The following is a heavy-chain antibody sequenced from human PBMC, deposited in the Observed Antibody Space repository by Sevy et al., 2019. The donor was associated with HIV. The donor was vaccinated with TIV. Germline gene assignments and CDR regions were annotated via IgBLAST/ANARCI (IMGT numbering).Heavy chain of an antibody. CDR2: IRYSGET. V-gene: IGHV4-39*01. CDR1: GASISSSGYY. Sequence: SETLSLTCTVSGASISSSGYYWGLIRQPPGKGLEWIASIRYSGETFYNPSLKSRVTISADTSKNQLSLHLSSVTAADTAIYFCAGPILTYNSGWSYYDYWGQGTVVTVSS. J-gene: IGHJ4*02. CDR3: AGPILTYNSGWSYYDY. D-gene: IGHD6-19*01.